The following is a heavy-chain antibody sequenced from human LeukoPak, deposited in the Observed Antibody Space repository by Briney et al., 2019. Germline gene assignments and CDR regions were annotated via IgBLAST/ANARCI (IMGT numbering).Heavy chain of an antibody. D-gene: IGHD3-3*01. CDR3: AKSRLSGINDAFDI. CDR2: ISGSAVIT. CDR1: GFTFSAYA. V-gene: IGHV3-23*01. J-gene: IGHJ3*02. Sequence: GGSLRLSCAASGFTFSAYAMSWVRQAPGKGLEWVSAISGSAVITFYADSVKGRFTISRDNSKNTLYLQMNSLRAEDTALYYCAKSRLSGINDAFDIWGQGTMVTVSS.